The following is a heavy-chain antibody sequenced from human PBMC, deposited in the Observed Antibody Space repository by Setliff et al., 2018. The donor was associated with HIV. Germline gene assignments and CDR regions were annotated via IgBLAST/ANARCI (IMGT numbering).Heavy chain of an antibody. CDR1: GFLLTDYN. V-gene: IGHV3-48*04. D-gene: IGHD3-3*01. CDR2: ISSSGNTV. J-gene: IGHJ5*02. CDR3: AALSLRTNTVYGVVSTRFDP. Sequence: PGGSLRLSCAVSGFLLTDYNMNWVRQAPGKGLEWVSYISSSGNTVYYADSVKGRFAISRDNAKRSLYLQMNSLRAEDTALYYCAALSLRTNTVYGVVSTRFDPWGQGTLVTVSS.